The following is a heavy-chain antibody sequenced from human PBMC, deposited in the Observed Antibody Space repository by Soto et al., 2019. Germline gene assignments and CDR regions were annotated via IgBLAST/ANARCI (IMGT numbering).Heavy chain of an antibody. V-gene: IGHV3-33*01. Sequence: QVQLLESGGGVVQPGTSLRLSCAASGFSFSNSDMHWVRQAPGKGLEWVAAIWFDETHDNYADSVKGRFTISRDNSRNTLYLQMNSLRADDTALYYCARDTGTPNIRLDYWGLGTLVTVSS. D-gene: IGHD1-1*01. CDR2: IWFDETHD. CDR3: ARDTGTPNIRLDY. CDR1: GFSFSNSD. J-gene: IGHJ4*02.